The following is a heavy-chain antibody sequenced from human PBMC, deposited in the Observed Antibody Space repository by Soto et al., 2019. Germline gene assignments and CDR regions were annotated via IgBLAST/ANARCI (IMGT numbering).Heavy chain of an antibody. CDR2: IYYSGST. CDR3: ARGGIPPSGYGIAYAMDV. V-gene: IGHV4-39*01. D-gene: IGHD1-26*01. Sequence: SETLSLTCTDSGVSISGSRYYWGWIRQPPGRGLEWIGNIYYSGSTYYTPALKSRVTLSVDTSKNQFSLNLNSVTAADTAVYYCARGGIPPSGYGIAYAMDVWGQGTTVTVSS. CDR1: GVSISGSRYY. J-gene: IGHJ6*02.